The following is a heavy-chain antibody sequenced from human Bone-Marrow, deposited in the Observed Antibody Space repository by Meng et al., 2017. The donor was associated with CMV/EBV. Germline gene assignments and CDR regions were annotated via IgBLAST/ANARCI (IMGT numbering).Heavy chain of an antibody. Sequence: GESLKISCAASGFTFSSYWMSWVRQAPGKGLEWVANIKQDGSEKYYVDSVKGRFTISRDNAKNSLYLQMNSLRAEDTAVYYCARAATYYDFWSGPLRRHYFVYWGQGTLVTVSS. V-gene: IGHV3-7*01. D-gene: IGHD3-3*01. CDR1: GFTFSSYW. CDR2: IKQDGSEK. J-gene: IGHJ4*02. CDR3: ARAATYYDFWSGPLRRHYFVY.